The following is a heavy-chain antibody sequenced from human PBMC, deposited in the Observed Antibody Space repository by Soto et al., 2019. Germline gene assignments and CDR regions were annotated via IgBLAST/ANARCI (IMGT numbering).Heavy chain of an antibody. CDR2: ISSDGSTT. Sequence: GGSLRLSCAAPGLTFSRYWMHWVRQAPGKGLVWVSRISSDGSTTNYADSVKGRFTISRDNAKNTLYLQMNSLRDEDAAMYYCVGGGQSGSHTYYFDYWGQGTLITVSS. J-gene: IGHJ4*02. V-gene: IGHV3-74*01. CDR1: GLTFSRYW. CDR3: VGGGQSGSHTYYFDY. D-gene: IGHD1-26*01.